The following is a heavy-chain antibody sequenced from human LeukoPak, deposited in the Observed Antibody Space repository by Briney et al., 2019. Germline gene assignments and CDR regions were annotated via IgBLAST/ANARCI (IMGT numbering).Heavy chain of an antibody. D-gene: IGHD6-25*01. J-gene: IGHJ4*02. V-gene: IGHV4-39*01. Sequence: SETLSLTCTVSGGSISSSSYYWGWIRQPPGKGLEWIGSIYYSGSTYYNPSLKSRVIISVDTSKNQFSLKLSSVTPEDTAVYYCARITAFLADFKVAYFDYWGQGTLVTVSS. CDR3: ARITAFLADFKVAYFDY. CDR2: IYYSGST. CDR1: GGSISSSSYY.